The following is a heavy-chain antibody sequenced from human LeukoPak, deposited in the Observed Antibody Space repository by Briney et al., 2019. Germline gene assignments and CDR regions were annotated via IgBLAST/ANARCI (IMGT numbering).Heavy chain of an antibody. V-gene: IGHV1-3*02. CDR2: SNAGNGNT. J-gene: IGHJ5*02. CDR1: GYTFTSYA. Sequence: GASVKVSCKASGYTFTSYAMHWVRQAPGQRLEWMGWSNAGNGNTKYSQEFQGRVTITRDTSASTAYMELSSLRSEDMAVYYCVCLYPVRLERRWAPDGYNWFDPWGQGTLVTVSS. CDR3: VCLYPVRLERRWAPDGYNWFDP. D-gene: IGHD1-1*01.